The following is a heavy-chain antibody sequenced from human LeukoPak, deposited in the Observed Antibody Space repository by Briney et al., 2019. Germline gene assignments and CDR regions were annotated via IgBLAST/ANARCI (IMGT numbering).Heavy chain of an antibody. Sequence: GGSLRFSCAASGFTFSSYAMSWVRQAPGKGLEWVSAISGSGGSTYYADSVKGRFTISRDNSKNTLYLQMNSLRAEDTAVYYCANMPYGDYIDYWGQGTLVTVSS. CDR1: GFTFSSYA. D-gene: IGHD4-17*01. V-gene: IGHV3-23*01. J-gene: IGHJ4*02. CDR3: ANMPYGDYIDY. CDR2: ISGSGGST.